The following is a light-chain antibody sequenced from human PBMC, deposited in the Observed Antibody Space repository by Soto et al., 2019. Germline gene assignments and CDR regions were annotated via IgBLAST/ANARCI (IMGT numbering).Light chain of an antibody. CDR2: GAS. CDR1: QSVSNNY. CDR3: QQYGSSPFIT. Sequence: EIVLTQSPGTLSLSPGERATLSCRAIQSVSNNYLAWYQQKPGQAPRLLIYGASNRATGIPDRFSGSGSGTDFTLTISRLEPEDFAVYYCQQYGSSPFITFGQGTRLAIK. V-gene: IGKV3-20*01. J-gene: IGKJ5*01.